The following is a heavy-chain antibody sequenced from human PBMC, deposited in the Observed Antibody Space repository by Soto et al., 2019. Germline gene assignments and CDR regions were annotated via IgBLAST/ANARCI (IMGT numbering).Heavy chain of an antibody. Sequence: QAQLVQSGAEVKNPGASVRVSCKASGYTFSSYGISWVRQAPGQGLDWLGWISPYNDYTNYAQKLQGRVTMTTDKSSRAAYMALRSLRSDDKAIYFCARGGYYDSSGSRNYHYYGMDVWGQGTTVTVSS. CDR1: GYTFSSYG. J-gene: IGHJ6*02. V-gene: IGHV1-18*01. CDR2: ISPYNDYT. CDR3: ARGGYYDSSGSRNYHYYGMDV. D-gene: IGHD3-22*01.